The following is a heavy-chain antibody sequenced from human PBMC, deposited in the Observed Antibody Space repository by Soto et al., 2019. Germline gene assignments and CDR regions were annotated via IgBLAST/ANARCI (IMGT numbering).Heavy chain of an antibody. V-gene: IGHV3-30*18. Sequence: GGSLRLSCAASGFTFSSYGMHWVRQAPGKGLEWVAVISYDGSNKYYADSVKGRFTISRDNSKNTLYLQMNSLRAEDTAVYYCAKDTRRIQLWLQVKYYSDYWGQGTLVTVSS. CDR2: ISYDGSNK. CDR3: AKDTRRIQLWLQVKYYSDY. CDR1: GFTFSSYG. D-gene: IGHD5-18*01. J-gene: IGHJ4*02.